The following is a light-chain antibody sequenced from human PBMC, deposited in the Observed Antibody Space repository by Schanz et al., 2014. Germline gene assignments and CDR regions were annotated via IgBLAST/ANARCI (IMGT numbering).Light chain of an antibody. CDR3: QHYSNIFLGA. V-gene: IGKV1D-16*01. J-gene: IGKJ1*01. CDR1: EGISSW. CDR2: AAA. Sequence: DIQMTQSPSTLSASVGDRVTITCRASEGISSWLAWYQQKPGKVPERLIYAAASLQIGVPLRFSGSGSGTEFTLTISSLQPDDSATYYCQHYSNIFLGAFGQGTKVEIK.